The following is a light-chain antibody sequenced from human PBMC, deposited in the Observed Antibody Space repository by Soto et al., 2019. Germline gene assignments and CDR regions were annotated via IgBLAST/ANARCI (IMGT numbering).Light chain of an antibody. CDR3: SAYTSRSTLV. CDR1: NRDIGAYNL. Sequence: QSALTQPASVSGSPGQSITISCSGTNRDIGAYNLVSWYQQPPGKAPKLLIYEVRNRPSGISYRFSGSKSGTTASLTISSLLPEDEADYYCSAYTSRSTLVFGGGTKVTVL. J-gene: IGLJ2*01. V-gene: IGLV2-14*01. CDR2: EVR.